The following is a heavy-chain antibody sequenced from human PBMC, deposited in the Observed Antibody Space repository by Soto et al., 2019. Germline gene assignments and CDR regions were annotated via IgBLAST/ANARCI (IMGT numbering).Heavy chain of an antibody. Sequence: SETLSLTCTVSGGSVSSGSYYWSWIRQPPGKGLEWIGYIYYSGSTNYKLSLKSRVTISVDTSKNQFSLKLSSVTAADTAVYYCAREARIHYYYGSGSLFDYWGQGTLVTVSS. V-gene: IGHV4-61*01. CDR1: GGSVSSGSYY. D-gene: IGHD3-10*01. CDR3: AREARIHYYYGSGSLFDY. J-gene: IGHJ4*02. CDR2: IYYSGST.